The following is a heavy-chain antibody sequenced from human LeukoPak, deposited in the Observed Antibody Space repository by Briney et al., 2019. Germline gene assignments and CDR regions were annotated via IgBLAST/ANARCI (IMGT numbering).Heavy chain of an antibody. CDR3: ARGGCSGGSCYYYFDY. CDR2: INHSGST. J-gene: IGHJ4*02. Sequence: SETLSLTCAVYGGSLSGYYWSWIRQPPGKGLEWIGEINHSGSTNYNPSLKSRVTISVDTSKNQFSLKLSSVTAADTAVYYCARGGCSGGSCYYYFDYWGQGTLVTVSS. D-gene: IGHD2-15*01. CDR1: GGSLSGYY. V-gene: IGHV4-34*01.